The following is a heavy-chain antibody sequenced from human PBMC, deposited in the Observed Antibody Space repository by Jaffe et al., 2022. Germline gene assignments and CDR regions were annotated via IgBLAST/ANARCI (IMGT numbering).Heavy chain of an antibody. CDR1: GFTFRSFS. Sequence: EVQLLESGGALVQPGGSLRLSCAGSGFTFRSFSMSWVRQAPGQGLQWVSTITSGNDTFYADSVKGRFTISRDNSKNTLYLHMNSLRAEDTALYYCAKRGAYCSGGKCPQYMDVWGKGTTVTVSS. V-gene: IGHV3-23*01. D-gene: IGHD2-15*01. CDR2: ITSGNDT. J-gene: IGHJ6*03. CDR3: AKRGAYCSGGKCPQYMDV.